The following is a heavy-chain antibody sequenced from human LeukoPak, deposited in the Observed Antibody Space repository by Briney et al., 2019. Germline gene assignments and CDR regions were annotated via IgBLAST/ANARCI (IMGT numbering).Heavy chain of an antibody. Sequence: SETLSLTCTVSGGSISSSSYYWGWIRQPPGKGLEWIGSMYYSGSTYYNPSLKSRVTISVDTSKNQFSLKLSSVTAADTAVYYCARGGLAAAEGGGDYYYYYMDVWGKGTTVTVSS. CDR2: MYYSGST. CDR3: ARGGLAAAEGGGDYYYYYMDV. J-gene: IGHJ6*03. V-gene: IGHV4-39*01. CDR1: GGSISSSSYY. D-gene: IGHD6-13*01.